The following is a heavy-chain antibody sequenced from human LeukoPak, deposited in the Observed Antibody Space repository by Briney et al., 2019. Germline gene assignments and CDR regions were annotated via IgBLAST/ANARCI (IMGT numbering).Heavy chain of an antibody. CDR3: AKQKGYCSGGSCYYSDY. J-gene: IGHJ4*02. V-gene: IGHV3-23*01. CDR2: LSGSGAST. Sequence: GGSLTLSCAASGFTFSSYAMSWVRQAPGKGLEWVSTLSGSGASTSYADSVKGRFTISRDNSKNTLYLQMNSLRAEDTARYYCAKQKGYCSGGSCYYSDYWGQGTLVTVSS. CDR1: GFTFSSYA. D-gene: IGHD2-15*01.